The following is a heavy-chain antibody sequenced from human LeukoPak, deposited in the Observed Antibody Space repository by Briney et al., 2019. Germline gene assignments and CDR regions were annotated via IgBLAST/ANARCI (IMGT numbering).Heavy chain of an antibody. CDR3: ARAGSSWAGYYYYYMDV. CDR2: IIPIFGTA. Sequence: SVKVSCKASGYTFSGYYMNWVRQAPGQGLEGMGGIIPIFGTANYAQKFQGRVTITADKSTSTAYMELSSLRSEDTAVYYCARAGSSWAGYYYYYMDVWGKGTTVTVSS. V-gene: IGHV1-69*06. J-gene: IGHJ6*03. D-gene: IGHD6-13*01. CDR1: GYTFSGYY.